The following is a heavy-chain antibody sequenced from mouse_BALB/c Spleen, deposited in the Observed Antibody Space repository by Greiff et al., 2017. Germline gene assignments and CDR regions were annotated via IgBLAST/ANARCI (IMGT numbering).Heavy chain of an antibody. Sequence: VQLQQSGTVMARPGASVKMSCKASGYSFTSYWMHWVKQRPGQGLEWNGAIYPGNSDTSYNQKFKGKAKLTAVTSASTAYMELSSLTNEDSAVYYCTRRDYYGSSLYYYAMDYWGQGTSVTVSS. CDR1: GYSFTSYW. J-gene: IGHJ4*01. V-gene: IGHV1-5*01. D-gene: IGHD1-1*01. CDR3: TRRDYYGSSLYYYAMDY. CDR2: IYPGNSDT.